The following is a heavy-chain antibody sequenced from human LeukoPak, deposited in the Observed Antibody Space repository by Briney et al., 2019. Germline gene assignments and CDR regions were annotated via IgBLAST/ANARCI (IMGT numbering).Heavy chain of an antibody. D-gene: IGHD3-10*01. Sequence: SETLSLTCAVYGGSFSGYYWSWIRQPPGKGLEWIGEINHSGSTNYNPSLKSRVTISVDTSKNQFSLKLSSVTAADTAVYYCARDSRVWFDPWGQGTLVTVSS. CDR2: INHSGST. CDR3: ARDSRVWFDP. J-gene: IGHJ5*02. CDR1: GGSFSGYY. V-gene: IGHV4-34*01.